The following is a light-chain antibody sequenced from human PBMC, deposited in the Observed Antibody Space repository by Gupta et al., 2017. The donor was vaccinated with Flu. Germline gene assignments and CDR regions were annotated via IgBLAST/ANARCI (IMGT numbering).Light chain of an antibody. Sequence: DIQLTQSPSALSASVGDRVAITCRASQSIALHVNWYQQKPGKAPHLLIHSTSALHTGVPSRFSGSGAWSEFTLTINRLQPEDFATYYCQQTDNTPRTFGQGTKVEIK. CDR3: QQTDNTPRT. V-gene: IGKV1-39*01. CDR1: QSIALH. J-gene: IGKJ1*01. CDR2: STS.